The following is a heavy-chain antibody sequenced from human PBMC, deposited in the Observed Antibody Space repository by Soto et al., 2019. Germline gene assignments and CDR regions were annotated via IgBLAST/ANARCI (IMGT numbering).Heavy chain of an antibody. CDR2: IHHSGTT. Sequence: QLQLQESGPGLVQPSETLSLTCTVSGASISSTSYYWGWISQPPGKGLEWIGSIHHSGTTYYNTSLKRRVTISVDTSKNHFSLRLTSVTAADTAVYYCATDPGTTETTKPDYYMDVWGKGTTVTVSS. V-gene: IGHV4-39*02. CDR3: ATDPGTTETTKPDYYMDV. D-gene: IGHD1-1*01. CDR1: GASISSTSYY. J-gene: IGHJ6*03.